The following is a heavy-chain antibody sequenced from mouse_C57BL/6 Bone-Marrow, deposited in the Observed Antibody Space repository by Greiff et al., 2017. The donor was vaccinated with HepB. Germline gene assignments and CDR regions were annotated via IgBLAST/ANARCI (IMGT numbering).Heavy chain of an antibody. J-gene: IGHJ3*01. V-gene: IGHV14-4*01. CDR2: IDPENGDT. CDR1: GFNIKDDY. Sequence: VQLQQSGAELVRPGASVKLSCTASGFNIKDDYMHWVKQRPEQGLEWIGWIDPENGDTEYASKFQGKATITADTSSNTAYLQLSSLTSEDTAVYYSTTEGVVTTWFAYWGQGTLVTVSA. D-gene: IGHD2-2*01. CDR3: TTEGVVTTWFAY.